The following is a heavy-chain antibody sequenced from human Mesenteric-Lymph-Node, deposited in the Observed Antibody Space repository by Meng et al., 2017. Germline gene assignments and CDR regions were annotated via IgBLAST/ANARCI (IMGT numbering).Heavy chain of an antibody. D-gene: IGHD4-17*01. V-gene: IGHV3-30*04. CDR2: ISYDGSNK. J-gene: IGHJ2*01. CDR3: ARDPQGAAGDLWYFEL. CDR1: GFTFSSYA. Sequence: GESLKISCAASGFTFSSYAMHWVRQAPGKGLEWVAVISYDGSNKYYADSVKGRFTISRDNSKNTLYLQMNSLRAEDAAVYYCARDPQGAAGDLWYFELWGRGTLVTVSS.